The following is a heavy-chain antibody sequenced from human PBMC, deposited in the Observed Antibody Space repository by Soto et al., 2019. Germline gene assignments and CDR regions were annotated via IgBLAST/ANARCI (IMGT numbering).Heavy chain of an antibody. Sequence: ASVKVSCKASGYTFTSYGISWVRQAPGQGLEWMGWISAYNGNTNYAQKLQGRVTMTTDTSTSTAYMELRSLRAEDTAVYYCARNFIAARPVAAFDIWGQGTMVTVSS. CDR3: ARNFIAARPVAAFDI. V-gene: IGHV1-18*01. CDR2: ISAYNGNT. J-gene: IGHJ3*02. CDR1: GYTFTSYG. D-gene: IGHD6-6*01.